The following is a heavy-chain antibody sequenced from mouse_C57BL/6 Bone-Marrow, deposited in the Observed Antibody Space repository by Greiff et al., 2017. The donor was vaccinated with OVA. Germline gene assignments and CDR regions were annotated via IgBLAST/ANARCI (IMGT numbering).Heavy chain of an antibody. Sequence: VQLKQSGPVLVKPGASVKMSCKASGYTFTDYYMNWVKQSHGKSLEWIGVINPYNGGTSYNQKFKGKATLTVDKSSSTAYMELNSLTSEDSAVYYCARWDSNSYYAMDYWGQGTSVTVSS. CDR1: GYTFTDYY. CDR3: ARWDSNSYYAMDY. D-gene: IGHD2-5*01. V-gene: IGHV1-19*01. J-gene: IGHJ4*01. CDR2: INPYNGGT.